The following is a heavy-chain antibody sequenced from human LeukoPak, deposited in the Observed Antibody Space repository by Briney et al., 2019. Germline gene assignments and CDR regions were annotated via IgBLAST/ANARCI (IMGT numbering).Heavy chain of an antibody. V-gene: IGHV4-59*01. D-gene: IGHD5-24*01. CDR1: GFTFSNAW. CDR3: ARVRMATIDY. CDR2: IYYSGST. Sequence: GSLRLSCAASGFTFSNAWMSWIRQPPGKGLEWIGYIYYSGSTNYNPSLKSRVTISVDMSKNQFSLKLSSVTAADTAVYYCARVRMATIDYWGQGTLVTVSP. J-gene: IGHJ4*02.